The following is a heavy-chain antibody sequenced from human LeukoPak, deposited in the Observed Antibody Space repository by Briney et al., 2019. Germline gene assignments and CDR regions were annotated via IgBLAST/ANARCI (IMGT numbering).Heavy chain of an antibody. CDR1: GYPFTTYW. D-gene: IGHD6-19*01. CDR2: IFPGDSDT. V-gene: IGHV5-51*01. CDR3: ARTGYSSGWYGGFDY. Sequence: GESLKISCKASGYPFTTYWIGWGRPMPGKGLEWRGIIFPGDSDTRYSPSFQGQVTISADKSISTVYLQWSSLKASDIAMYYCARTGYSSGWYGGFDYWGQGTLVTVSS. J-gene: IGHJ4*02.